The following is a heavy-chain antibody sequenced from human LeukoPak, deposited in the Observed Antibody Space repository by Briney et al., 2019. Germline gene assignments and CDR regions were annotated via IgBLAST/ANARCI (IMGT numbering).Heavy chain of an antibody. CDR3: ARERKWLRFPPWNYYGMDV. D-gene: IGHD5-12*01. Sequence: GGSLRLSCAASGFTFSSYWMTWVRQAPGKGLEWVAVIWYDGSNKYYADSVKGRFTISRDNSKNTLYLQMNSLRAEDTAVYYCARERKWLRFPPWNYYGMDVWGQGTTVTVSS. CDR2: IWYDGSNK. J-gene: IGHJ6*02. V-gene: IGHV3-33*08. CDR1: GFTFSSYW.